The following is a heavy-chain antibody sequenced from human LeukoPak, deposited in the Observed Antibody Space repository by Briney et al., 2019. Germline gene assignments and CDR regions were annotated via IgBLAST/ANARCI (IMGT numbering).Heavy chain of an antibody. CDR3: ASSYDSDFDY. CDR2: INSRSSDI. V-gene: IGHV3-21*05. CDR1: GFTFSNDG. J-gene: IGHJ4*02. Sequence: SGGSLRLSCAASGFTFSNDGMSWVRQAPGKRPEWISYINSRSSDIYYADSVKGRFTISRDNAKNSLYLQMNSLRAEDTAVYYCASSYDSDFDYWGQGTLVTVSS. D-gene: IGHD3-22*01.